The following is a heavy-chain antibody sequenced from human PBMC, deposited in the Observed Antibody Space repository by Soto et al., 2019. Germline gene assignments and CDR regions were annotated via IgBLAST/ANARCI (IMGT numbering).Heavy chain of an antibody. D-gene: IGHD4-17*01. V-gene: IGHV3-23*01. CDR2: ISGSGGST. J-gene: IGHJ4*02. CDR3: AKAGGDGDYYFDY. CDR1: GFTFSSYA. Sequence: GGSLRLSCAASGFTFSSYAMSWVRQAPGKGLEWVSAISGSGGSTYYADSVKGPFTISRNNSKNTLYLQMYSLRAEDTAVYYCAKAGGDGDYYFDYWGQGTLVTVSS.